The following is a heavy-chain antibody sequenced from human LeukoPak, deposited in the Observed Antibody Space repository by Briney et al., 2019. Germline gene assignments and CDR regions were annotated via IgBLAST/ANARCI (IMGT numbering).Heavy chain of an antibody. CDR2: IYYSGST. D-gene: IGHD3-16*01. CDR1: GGSISSYY. CDR3: ARLGAKQNWFDP. V-gene: IGHV4-59*08. Sequence: SETLSLTCTVSGGSISSYYWSWIRQPPGKGLEWIGYIYYSGSTNYNPSLKSRVTISVDTSKNQFSLKLSSVTAADTAVYYCARLGAKQNWFDPWGQGTLVTVSS. J-gene: IGHJ5*02.